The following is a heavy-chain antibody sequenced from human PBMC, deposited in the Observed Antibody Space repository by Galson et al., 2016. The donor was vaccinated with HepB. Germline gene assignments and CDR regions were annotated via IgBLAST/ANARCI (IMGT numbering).Heavy chain of an antibody. J-gene: IGHJ5*02. CDR1: GFTFSSYA. Sequence: SLRLSCAASGFTFSSYAMSWVRQAPGKGLEWVSTISGSGGSTYYADSVKGRFTISRDNSRNTLYLQMNSLRAEDTGVYYCAKDGAGSGSYYQWGNWFDPWGQGTLVTVSS. D-gene: IGHD3-10*01. CDR3: AKDGAGSGSYYQWGNWFDP. CDR2: ISGSGGST. V-gene: IGHV3-23*01.